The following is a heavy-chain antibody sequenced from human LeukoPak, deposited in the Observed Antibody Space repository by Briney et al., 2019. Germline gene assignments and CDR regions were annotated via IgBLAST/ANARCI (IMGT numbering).Heavy chain of an antibody. CDR2: IYYSGST. CDR1: GGSISSSSYY. V-gene: IGHV4-39*07. Sequence: SETLSLTCTVSGGSISSSSYYWGWIRQPPGKGLEWIGSIYYSGSTYYNPSLKSRVTISVDTFKNQFSLKLSSVTAADTAVYYCARDWGSSSWFDYWGQGTLVTVSS. D-gene: IGHD6-13*01. CDR3: ARDWGSSSWFDY. J-gene: IGHJ4*02.